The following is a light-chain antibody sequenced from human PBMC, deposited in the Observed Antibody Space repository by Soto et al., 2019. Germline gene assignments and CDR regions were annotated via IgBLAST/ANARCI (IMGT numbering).Light chain of an antibody. CDR3: SAYTTGGSYV. CDR1: SRDVGGYNS. J-gene: IGLJ1*01. Sequence: QSVLTQPASVSGSPGLSIAISFTGTSRDVGGYNSVSWYQQQPGKVPKLMIYDVSNRPSGVSNRFSGSKSGNTASLTISGLQAEDEGDYYCSAYTTGGSYVFGTGTKVTVL. CDR2: DVS. V-gene: IGLV2-14*01.